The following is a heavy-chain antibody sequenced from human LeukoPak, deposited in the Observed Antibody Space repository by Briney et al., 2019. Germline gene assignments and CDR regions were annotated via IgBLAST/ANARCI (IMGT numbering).Heavy chain of an antibody. J-gene: IGHJ4*02. CDR3: ARVYSSSWFIDY. D-gene: IGHD6-13*01. V-gene: IGHV4-4*07. CDR2: IYTSGST. Sequence: SETLSLTCTVSGDSISNYYWSWIRQPAGKGLEWIGRIYTSGSTNYNPSLKSRVTMSVDTSKNQFSLKLSSVTAADTAVYYCARVYSSSWFIDYWGQGTLVTVSS. CDR1: GDSISNYY.